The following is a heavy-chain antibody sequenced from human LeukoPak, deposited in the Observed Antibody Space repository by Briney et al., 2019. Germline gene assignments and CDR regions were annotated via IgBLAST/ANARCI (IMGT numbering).Heavy chain of an antibody. V-gene: IGHV1-8*01. CDR1: GYSFTNYD. CDR3: ARANWREEYFDL. Sequence: ASVKVSCKTSGYSFTNYDINWVRQATGQGLEWMGWMSPNSGKTGYAQKFQGRVTMTRDTSTSTVYMELSSLRSEDTAVYYCARANWREEYFDLWGRGTLVTVSS. CDR2: MSPNSGKT. J-gene: IGHJ2*01. D-gene: IGHD1-1*01.